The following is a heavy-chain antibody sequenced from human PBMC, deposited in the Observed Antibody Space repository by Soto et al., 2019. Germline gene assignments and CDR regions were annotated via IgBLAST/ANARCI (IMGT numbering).Heavy chain of an antibody. J-gene: IGHJ4*02. CDR1: GFSSSNNG. Sequence: QVQLVESGGGVVQPGRSRGLPVAAPGFSSSNNGRHGVAQAPGKGLEWVAVISFDGNTMYYTDSVKGRFTISRDNSKNTLYLQMSTLRPDDTALYYCAKTGRNLGDSPNDYWGRGILVTVSS. V-gene: IGHV3-30*18. CDR2: ISFDGNTM. D-gene: IGHD4-17*01. CDR3: AKTGRNLGDSPNDY.